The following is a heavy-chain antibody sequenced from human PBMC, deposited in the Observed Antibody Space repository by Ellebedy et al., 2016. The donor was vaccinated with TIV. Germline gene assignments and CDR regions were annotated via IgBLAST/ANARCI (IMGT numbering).Heavy chain of an antibody. CDR3: ARDGGDPPVYWYFDL. CDR2: IRYDGSNK. D-gene: IGHD2-21*02. CDR1: GFLFSNYG. Sequence: GESLKISCAASGFLFSNYGMHSVRQAPGKGLEWVAFIRYDGSNKNYGDSVKGRFTISRDNSKNTLYLQMGSLRAEDMAVYYCARDGGDPPVYWYFDLWGRGTLVTVSS. V-gene: IGHV3-30*02. J-gene: IGHJ2*01.